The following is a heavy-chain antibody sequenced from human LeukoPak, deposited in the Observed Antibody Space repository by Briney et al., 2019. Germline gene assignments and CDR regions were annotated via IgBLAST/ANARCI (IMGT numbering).Heavy chain of an antibody. CDR3: AKNPYEYYFDY. CDR1: GYTFTSYD. Sequence: GASVKVSCKASGYTFTSYDINWVRQATGQGLEWMGWINPNNDDTNYAQRFQGRVTMTRDTSIRTSYMELSGLTSDDTAVYYCAKNPYEYYFDYWGQGTLVTVSS. CDR2: INPNNDDT. J-gene: IGHJ4*02. D-gene: IGHD5-12*01. V-gene: IGHV1-2*02.